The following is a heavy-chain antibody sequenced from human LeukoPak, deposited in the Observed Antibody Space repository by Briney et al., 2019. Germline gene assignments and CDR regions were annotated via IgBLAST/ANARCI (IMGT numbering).Heavy chain of an antibody. V-gene: IGHV1-18*01. CDR2: SSGYNSKT. Sequence: ASVKVSCKASDYPFTNFGVSWVRQAPGQGLEWMGWSSGYNSKTHYPRKFQGRVTMTTDTSTTTAYMELRTLRSDDTAVYYCARVLIVEDSKSHYFDYWGQGTLVTVTS. CDR3: ARVLIVEDSKSHYFDY. D-gene: IGHD1-26*01. J-gene: IGHJ4*02. CDR1: DYPFTNFG.